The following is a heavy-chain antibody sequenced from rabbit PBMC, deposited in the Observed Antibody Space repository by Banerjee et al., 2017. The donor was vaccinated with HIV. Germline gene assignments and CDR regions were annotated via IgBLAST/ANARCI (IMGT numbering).Heavy chain of an antibody. CDR3: ARSACAGYDYAMDL. D-gene: IGHD6-1*01. CDR2: IYAGSSGST. V-gene: IGHV1S40*01. CDR1: GFSFSSSYY. J-gene: IGHJ4*01. Sequence: QSLEESGGDLVKPGASLTLTCTASGFSFSSSYYMCWVRQAPGKGLEWIACIYAGSSGSTYYASWAKGRFTISKTSSTTVTLQMTSLTAADTATYFCARSACAGYDYAMDLWGQGTLVTVS.